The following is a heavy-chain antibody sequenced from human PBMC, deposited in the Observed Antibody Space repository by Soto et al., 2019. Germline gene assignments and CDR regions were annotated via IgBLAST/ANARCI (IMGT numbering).Heavy chain of an antibody. D-gene: IGHD3-3*01. Sequence: GGSLRLSCAASGFTFSSYAMHWVRQAPGKGLEWVAVISYDGSNKYYADSVKGRFTISRDNSKNTLYLQMNSLRAEDTAVYYCARDGLRFLEWLSYPYYFDYWGQGTLVTVSS. CDR1: GFTFSSYA. CDR2: ISYDGSNK. J-gene: IGHJ4*02. CDR3: ARDGLRFLEWLSYPYYFDY. V-gene: IGHV3-30*04.